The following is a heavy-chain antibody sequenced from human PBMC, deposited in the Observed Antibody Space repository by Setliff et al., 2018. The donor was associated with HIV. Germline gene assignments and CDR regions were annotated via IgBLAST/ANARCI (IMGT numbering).Heavy chain of an antibody. D-gene: IGHD4-17*01. Sequence: SDTLSLTCTVSGGSISTYYWSWIRQPPGKGLEWIGSIYFTGSSDNNPSLKSRVTLSVDTSKHQFSLKLSSVTAADTAVYYCARVQMAYAAFDVWGQGTMVTV. J-gene: IGHJ3*01. CDR3: ARVQMAYAAFDV. V-gene: IGHV4-59*01. CDR2: IYFTGSS. CDR1: GGSISTYY.